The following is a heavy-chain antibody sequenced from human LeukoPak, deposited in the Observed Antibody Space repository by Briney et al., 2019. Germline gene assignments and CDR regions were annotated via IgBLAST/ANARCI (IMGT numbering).Heavy chain of an antibody. CDR3: ARVHRRAYSSSSQGFDP. CDR2: ISAYNGNT. Sequence: ASVKVSCTASGYTFTSYGISWVRQAPGQGLEWMGWISAYNGNTNYAQKLQGRVTMTTDTSTSTAYMELRSLRSDDTAVYYCARVHRRAYSSSSQGFDPWGQGTLVTVSS. V-gene: IGHV1-18*01. CDR1: GYTFTSYG. J-gene: IGHJ5*02. D-gene: IGHD6-6*01.